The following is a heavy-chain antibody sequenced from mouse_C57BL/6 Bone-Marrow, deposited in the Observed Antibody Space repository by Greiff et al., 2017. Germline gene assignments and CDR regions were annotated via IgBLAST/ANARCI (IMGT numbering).Heavy chain of an antibody. CDR1: GFSLTSYA. J-gene: IGHJ2*01. Sequence: VQLQESGPGLVAPSQSLSITCTVSGFSLTSYAISWVCQPPGKGLEWLGVIWTGGGTNYNSALKSRLSISKDNSKSQVFIKMNSLQTDDTARYYCARNTGDLMVTTGEFDYWGQGTTLTVSS. V-gene: IGHV2-9-1*01. CDR2: IWTGGGT. CDR3: ARNTGDLMVTTGEFDY. D-gene: IGHD2-2*01.